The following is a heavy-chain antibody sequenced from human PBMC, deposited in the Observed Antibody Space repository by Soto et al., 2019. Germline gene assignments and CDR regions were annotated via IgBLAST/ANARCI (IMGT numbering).Heavy chain of an antibody. CDR3: AKDKAAGNFDY. D-gene: IGHD6-19*01. Sequence: GGSLRLSCAASGFTFSSYAMTWVRQAPGKGLEWVSVISASGGSTYYADSVKGRFTISRDNSKNTLYLQMNSLRAEDTALYYCAKDKAAGNFDYWGQGTLVTVSS. CDR1: GFTFSSYA. V-gene: IGHV3-23*01. J-gene: IGHJ4*02. CDR2: ISASGGST.